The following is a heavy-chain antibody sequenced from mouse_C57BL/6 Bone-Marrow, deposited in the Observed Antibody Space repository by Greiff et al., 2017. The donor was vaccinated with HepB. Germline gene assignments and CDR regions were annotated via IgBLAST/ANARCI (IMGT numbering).Heavy chain of an antibody. V-gene: IGHV14-2*01. CDR3: ARQLRLRHYYAMDY. J-gene: IGHJ4*01. D-gene: IGHD3-2*02. CDR1: GFNIKDYY. CDR2: IDPEDGET. Sequence: EVKLQESGAELVKPGASVKLSCTASGFNIKDYYMHWVKQRTEQGLEWIGRIDPEDGETKYAPKFQGKATITADTSSNTAYMQLSSLTSEDTAVYYCARQLRLRHYYAMDYWGQGTSVTVSS.